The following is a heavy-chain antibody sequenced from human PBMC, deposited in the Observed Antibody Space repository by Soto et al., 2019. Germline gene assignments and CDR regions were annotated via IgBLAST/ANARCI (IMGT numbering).Heavy chain of an antibody. CDR2: ISWNSGSI. D-gene: IGHD3-3*01. CDR1: GFTFDDYA. V-gene: IGHV3-9*01. CDR3: AQGSYDFWSKLDY. Sequence: EVQLVESGGGLVQPGRSLRLSCSASGFTFDDYAMHWVRQAPGKGLEWVSGISWNSGSIGYADSVKGRFTISRDNAKNSLFLQLNSLRAEDTALYYCAQGSYDFWSKLDYWGQGALVTVSS. J-gene: IGHJ4*02.